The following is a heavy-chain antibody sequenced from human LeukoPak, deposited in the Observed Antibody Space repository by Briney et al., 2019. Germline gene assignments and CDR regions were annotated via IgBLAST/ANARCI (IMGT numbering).Heavy chain of an antibody. CDR3: SREATLSTGGFFDY. V-gene: IGHV1-2*07. J-gene: IGHJ4*02. CDR2: INPNSSDT. D-gene: IGHD2-2*01. CDR1: GYTFTGYF. Sequence: ASVKVSCKASGYTFTGYFIHWVRQAPGQGPEWMGWINPNSSDTNYGHKFQGRVTMTRDTSFSTAYMELSRLTPDDTALYYCSREATLSTGGFFDYWGQGALVTVSS.